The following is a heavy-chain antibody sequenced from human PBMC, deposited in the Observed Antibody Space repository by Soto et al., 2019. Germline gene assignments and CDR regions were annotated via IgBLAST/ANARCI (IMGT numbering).Heavy chain of an antibody. CDR2: IKHYGSEK. V-gene: IGHV3-7*01. CDR3: ARTTYFDY. J-gene: IGHJ4*02. CDR1: GFTFSSYW. Sequence: GGSLRLSCVASGFTFSSYWMSWVRQAPGKGLEWVANIKHYGSEKYYVDSVKGRFTTSRDNAKNSLYLQMNSLRAEDTAVYYCARTTYFDYWGQGTLVTVSS.